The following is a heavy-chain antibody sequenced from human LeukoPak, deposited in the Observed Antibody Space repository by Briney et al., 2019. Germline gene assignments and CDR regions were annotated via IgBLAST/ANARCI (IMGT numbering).Heavy chain of an antibody. CDR2: IYTSGST. D-gene: IGHD6-6*01. Sequence: SETLSLTCSVSGGSLTNYDYHWGWIRQPPGKGLEWIGRIYTSGSTNYNPSLKSRVTMSVDTSKNQFSLKLSSVTAADTAVYYCARGWVSSASPEDVWGKGTTVIVSS. J-gene: IGHJ6*04. CDR1: GGSLTNYDYH. CDR3: ARGWVSSASPEDV. V-gene: IGHV4-61*02.